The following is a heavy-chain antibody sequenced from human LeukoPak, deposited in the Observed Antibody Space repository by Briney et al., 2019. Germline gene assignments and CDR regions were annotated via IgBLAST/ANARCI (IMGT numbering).Heavy chain of an antibody. V-gene: IGHV3-66*01. CDR3: ARDYSYGFGYFDY. J-gene: IGHJ4*02. Sequence: GGFLRLSCAASGFTFSSYAMSWVRQAPGKGLEWVSVIYSGGSTYYADSVKGRFTISRDNSKNTLYLQMNSLRAEDTAVYYCARDYSYGFGYFDYWGQGTLVTVSS. CDR1: GFTFSSYA. D-gene: IGHD5-18*01. CDR2: IYSGGST.